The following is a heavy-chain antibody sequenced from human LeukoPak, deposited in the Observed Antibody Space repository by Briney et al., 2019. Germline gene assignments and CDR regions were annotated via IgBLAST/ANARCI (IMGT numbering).Heavy chain of an antibody. CDR1: GFPLSSYS. Sequence: GGSLRLSCAASGFPLSSYSINWVRQAPGKGLEWVSYISSSGSAIYYVDSVKGRFTVSGDNAKNSLFLQMNSPRAEDTAVYYCVRVKGSYFDYWGQGALVTVSS. J-gene: IGHJ4*02. CDR3: VRVKGSYFDY. V-gene: IGHV3-48*01. CDR2: ISSSGSAI. D-gene: IGHD2-15*01.